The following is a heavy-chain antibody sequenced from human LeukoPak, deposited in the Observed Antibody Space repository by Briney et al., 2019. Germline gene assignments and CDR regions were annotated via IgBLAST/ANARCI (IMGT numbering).Heavy chain of an antibody. J-gene: IGHJ4*02. Sequence: GGSLRLSCAASGFTFSSYGMHWVRQAPGKGLEWVAFIRHDGSNKNYADSVKGRFSISRDYSKNTLYLQMNSLRAEDTAVYYCASLGAAAGRNFDYWGQGTLVTVSS. CDR1: GFTFSSYG. V-gene: IGHV3-30*02. D-gene: IGHD6-13*01. CDR3: ASLGAAAGRNFDY. CDR2: IRHDGSNK.